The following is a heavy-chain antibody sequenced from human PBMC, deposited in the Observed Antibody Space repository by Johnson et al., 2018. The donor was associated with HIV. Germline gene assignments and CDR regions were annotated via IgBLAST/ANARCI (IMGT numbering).Heavy chain of an antibody. CDR1: GFSFSNAW. Sequence: VQLVESGGGLVPPGGSLRLSCEASGFSFSNAWMSWVRQAPEKGLEWVGRIKSKTDGGTTDYAAPVKGRFTIPRDNSKNTLNLQMNSLRAEDTAVYYCARDIMRAGSYYDAFDIWGQGTMVTVSS. CDR2: IKSKTDGGTT. J-gene: IGHJ3*02. V-gene: IGHV3-15*01. CDR3: ARDIMRAGSYYDAFDI. D-gene: IGHD1-26*01.